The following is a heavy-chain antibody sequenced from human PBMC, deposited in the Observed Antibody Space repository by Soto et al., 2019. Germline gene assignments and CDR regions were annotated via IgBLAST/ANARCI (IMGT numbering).Heavy chain of an antibody. CDR1: GGSISSSSYY. J-gene: IGHJ4*02. Sequence: SETLSLTCTVSGGSISSSSYYWGWIRQPPGKGLEWIGSIYYSGSTYYNPSLKSRVTISVDTSKNQFSLKLSSATAADTAVYYCARYGISDQPYYFDYWGQGTLVTVSS. CDR3: ARYGISDQPYYFDY. CDR2: IYYSGST. V-gene: IGHV4-39*01. D-gene: IGHD2-2*01.